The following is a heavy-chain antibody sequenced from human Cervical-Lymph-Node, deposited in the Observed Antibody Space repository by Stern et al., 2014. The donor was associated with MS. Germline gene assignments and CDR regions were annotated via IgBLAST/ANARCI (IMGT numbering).Heavy chain of an antibody. CDR1: GGSISSSSYY. CDR2: LYYSGST. D-gene: IGHD5-18*01. V-gene: IGHV4-39*02. CDR3: ARDVDTAMFYFDY. Sequence: QVQLVESGPGLVKPSETLSLTCTVSGGSISSSSYYWGWIRQPPGKGLGWIGSLYYSGSTYYNPSLKSRVTISVDTSKNQFSLELSSVTAADTAVYYCARDVDTAMFYFDYWGQGTLVTVSS. J-gene: IGHJ4*02.